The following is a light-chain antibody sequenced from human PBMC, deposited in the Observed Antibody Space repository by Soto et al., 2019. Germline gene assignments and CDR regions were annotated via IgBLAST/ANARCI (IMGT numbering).Light chain of an antibody. CDR2: LNSDGSH. CDR1: SGHSSYA. V-gene: IGLV4-69*01. Sequence: QPVLTQSPSASASLGASVKLTCTLSSGHSSYAIAWHQQQPEKGPRYLMKLNSDGSHSKGDGIPDRFSGSSSGAERYLTISNLQSEDEADYYCQTFSGVFGGGTQLTVL. CDR3: QTFSGV. J-gene: IGLJ3*02.